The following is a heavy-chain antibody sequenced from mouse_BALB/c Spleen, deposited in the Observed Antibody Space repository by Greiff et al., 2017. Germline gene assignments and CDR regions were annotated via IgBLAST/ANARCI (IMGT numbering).Heavy chain of an antibody. Sequence: EVNVVESGGGLVKPGGSLKLSCAASGFTFSDYYMYWVRQTPEKRLEWVATISDGGSYTYYPDSVKGRFTISRDNAKNNLYLQMSSLKSEDTAMYYCARDRDYIDYWGQGTTLTVSS. V-gene: IGHV5-4*02. D-gene: IGHD3-3*01. CDR2: ISDGGSYT. J-gene: IGHJ2*01. CDR1: GFTFSDYY. CDR3: ARDRDYIDY.